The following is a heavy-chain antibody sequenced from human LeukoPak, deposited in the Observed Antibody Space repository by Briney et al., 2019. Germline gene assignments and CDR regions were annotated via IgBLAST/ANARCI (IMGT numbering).Heavy chain of an antibody. CDR3: AKEAALGIAYFDH. CDR2: ISGSTGST. CDR1: GXTFSNYA. V-gene: IGHV3-23*01. Sequence: PGGSLRLSCAASGXTFSNYAMSWVRQAPGKGLEWVSLISGSTGSTYYADSMKGRFTVSRDNSKNTLYLQMNSLRAEDTAVYYCAKEAALGIAYFDHWGQGTLVTVSS. D-gene: IGHD7-27*01. J-gene: IGHJ4*02.